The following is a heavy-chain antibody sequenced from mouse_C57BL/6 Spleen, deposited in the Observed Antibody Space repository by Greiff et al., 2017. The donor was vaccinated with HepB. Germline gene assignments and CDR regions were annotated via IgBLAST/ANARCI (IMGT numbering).Heavy chain of an antibody. Sequence: DVKLVESGPGLVKPSQSLSLTCSVTGYSITSGYYWNWIRQFPGNKLEWMGYISYDGSNNYNPSLKNRISITRDTSKNQFFLKLNSVTTEDTATYYCARDLLYGYYAMDYWGQGTSVTVSS. V-gene: IGHV3-6*01. CDR3: ARDLLYGYYAMDY. CDR2: ISYDGSN. D-gene: IGHD2-12*01. J-gene: IGHJ4*01. CDR1: GYSITSGYY.